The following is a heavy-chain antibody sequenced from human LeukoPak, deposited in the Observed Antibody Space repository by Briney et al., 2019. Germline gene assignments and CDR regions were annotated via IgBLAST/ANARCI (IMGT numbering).Heavy chain of an antibody. CDR1: GGSISSSSDY. CDR3: ARFYSSTWTSYFDY. V-gene: IGHV4-39*01. CDR2: IHYSGST. J-gene: IGHJ4*02. D-gene: IGHD6-13*01. Sequence: SETLSLTCTVSGGSISSSSDYWGWIRQPPGKGLEWIGSIHYSGSTYYTPSLKSRVTISADTSENQSSLKLTSVTAADTAVYYCARFYSSTWTSYFDYWGQGTLVTVSS.